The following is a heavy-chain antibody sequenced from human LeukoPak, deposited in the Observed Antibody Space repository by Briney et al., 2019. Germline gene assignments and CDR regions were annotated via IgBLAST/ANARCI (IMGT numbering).Heavy chain of an antibody. CDR2: IYYSGST. D-gene: IGHD2-2*01. V-gene: IGHV4-39*07. J-gene: IGHJ4*02. CDR3: ARVVPAAHSVVDY. Sequence: KSSETLSLTCTVSGGSISSSSYYWGWIRQPRGKGLEWIGSIYYSGSTYYNPSLKSRVTISVDTSKNQFSLKLSSVTAADTAVYYCARVVPAAHSVVDYWGQGTLVTVSS. CDR1: GGSISSSSYY.